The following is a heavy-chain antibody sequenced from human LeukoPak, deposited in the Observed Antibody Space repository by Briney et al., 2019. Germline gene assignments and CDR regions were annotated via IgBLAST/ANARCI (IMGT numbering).Heavy chain of an antibody. J-gene: IGHJ6*03. Sequence: GASVKVSCKASGYTFTGYYMHWVRQAPGQGLEWMGWINPNSGGTNYAQKFQGRVTMTRDTSISTAYMELSRLRSDDTAVYYCARDYAEYMYYYGSGTNAGNYYYMDVWGKGTTVTVSS. CDR1: GYTFTGYY. CDR2: INPNSGGT. D-gene: IGHD3-10*01. CDR3: ARDYAEYMYYYGSGTNAGNYYYMDV. V-gene: IGHV1-2*02.